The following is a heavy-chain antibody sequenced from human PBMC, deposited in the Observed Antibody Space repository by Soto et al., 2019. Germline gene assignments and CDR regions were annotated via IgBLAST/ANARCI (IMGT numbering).Heavy chain of an antibody. CDR1: GFTFSSHD. J-gene: IGHJ4*02. D-gene: IGHD3-16*01. Sequence: EVHLSESGGGLVQPGGSLRLSCSASGFTFSSHDMIWVRQAPGKGLEWVSGVSGGGITSYADSEKGRFTISRDKSRNTLYLQMNSLRVEDTAVYYCVKGFWGDYWGQGTLVTVSS. CDR3: VKGFWGDY. V-gene: IGHV3-23*01. CDR2: VSGGGIT.